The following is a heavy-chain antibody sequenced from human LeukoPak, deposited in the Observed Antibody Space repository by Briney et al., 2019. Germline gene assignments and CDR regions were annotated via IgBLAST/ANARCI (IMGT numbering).Heavy chain of an antibody. D-gene: IGHD2-2*01. V-gene: IGHV3-53*01. CDR3: ARWYCSSTSCYYDY. Sequence: GGSLRLSCVGSGFTFSSHGLHWVRQAPGKGLEWVSMIYADGTTHYTDSVKGRFTISRDNSKSTLNLQMISLRAEDTAVYYCARWYCSSTSCYYDYWGQGTLVTVSS. CDR1: GFTFSSHG. CDR2: IYADGTT. J-gene: IGHJ4*02.